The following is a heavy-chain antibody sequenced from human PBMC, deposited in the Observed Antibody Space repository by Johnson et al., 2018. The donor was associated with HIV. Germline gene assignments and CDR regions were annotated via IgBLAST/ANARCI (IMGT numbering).Heavy chain of an antibody. CDR1: GLTVSGNY. Sequence: EVQLVESGGGLVQPGGSLRLSCAASGLTVSGNYMNWVRQAPGKGLEWVSVIYSDGGTYYADSVQGRFTLSRANSQNTLYLQMNSLRAEDTAVYYCARDAPNCFHSSGVRDDAFDIWGPGTMVTVSS. J-gene: IGHJ3*02. D-gene: IGHD3-22*01. CDR3: ARDAPNCFHSSGVRDDAFDI. CDR2: IYSDGGT. V-gene: IGHV3-66*01.